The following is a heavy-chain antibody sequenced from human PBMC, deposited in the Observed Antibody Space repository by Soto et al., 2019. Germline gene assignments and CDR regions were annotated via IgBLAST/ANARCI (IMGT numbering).Heavy chain of an antibody. D-gene: IGHD6-25*01. V-gene: IGHV3-30-3*01. Sequence: GGSLRLSCAASGFTFSSYAMHWVRQAPGKGLEWVAVISYDGSNKYYADSVKGRFTISRDNSKNTLYLQMNSLRAEDTAVYYCARVRGYSSVAHNWFDPWGQGTLVTVSS. CDR1: GFTFSSYA. CDR2: ISYDGSNK. J-gene: IGHJ5*02. CDR3: ARVRGYSSVAHNWFDP.